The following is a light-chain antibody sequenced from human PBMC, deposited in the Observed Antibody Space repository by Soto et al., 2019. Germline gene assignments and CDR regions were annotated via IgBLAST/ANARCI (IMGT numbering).Light chain of an antibody. J-gene: IGKJ1*01. Sequence: EIVMTQSPATLSVSPGERATLSCRASQSVSSNLAWYQQKPGQAPRLLIYGASTRATGIPARFSGSGSGTEFTLTISSLQSEDFAFYYCQQYNNWPRGTFGQGTKVDIK. V-gene: IGKV3-15*01. CDR3: QQYNNWPRGT. CDR1: QSVSSN. CDR2: GAS.